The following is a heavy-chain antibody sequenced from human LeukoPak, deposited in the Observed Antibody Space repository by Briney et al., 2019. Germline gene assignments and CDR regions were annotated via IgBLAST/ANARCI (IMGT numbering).Heavy chain of an antibody. D-gene: IGHD4-23*01. CDR1: GGSISSSSSNC. Sequence: SETLSLTCAVSGGSISSSSSNCWTWVRQPPGKGLGWIGEIYHSGATNYNPSLKSRVTMLLDKSKNQFSLKLNSVTAADTAVYYCARNGGNSDFDYWGQGTLVTVSS. V-gene: IGHV4-4*02. CDR3: ARNGGNSDFDY. CDR2: IYHSGAT. J-gene: IGHJ4*02.